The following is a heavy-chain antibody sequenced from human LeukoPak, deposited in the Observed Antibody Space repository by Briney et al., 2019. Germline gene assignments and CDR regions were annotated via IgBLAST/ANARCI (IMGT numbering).Heavy chain of an antibody. CDR2: IYYSGST. Sequence: SETLSLTCTVSGGSISSSSYYWGWIRQPPGKGLEWIGSIYYSGSTYYNPSLKSRVTISVDTSKNQFSLKLSSVTAADTAVYYCARDTPIQLWLLSHKFAFDIWGQGTMVTVSS. CDR3: ARDTPIQLWLLSHKFAFDI. D-gene: IGHD5-18*01. CDR1: GGSISSSSYY. J-gene: IGHJ3*02. V-gene: IGHV4-39*07.